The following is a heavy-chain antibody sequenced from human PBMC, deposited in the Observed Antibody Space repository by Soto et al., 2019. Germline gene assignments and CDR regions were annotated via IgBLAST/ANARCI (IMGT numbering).Heavy chain of an antibody. J-gene: IGHJ6*02. V-gene: IGHV1-69*06. CDR2: IIPIFGTA. CDR1: GGTFSSYA. D-gene: IGHD3-3*01. Sequence: SVKVSCKASGGTFSSYAISWVRQAPGQGLEWMGGIIPIFGTANYAQKFQGRVTITADKSTSTAYMELSSLRSEDTAVYYCATIFGVVINEGMDVWGQGTTVTVSS. CDR3: ATIFGVVINEGMDV.